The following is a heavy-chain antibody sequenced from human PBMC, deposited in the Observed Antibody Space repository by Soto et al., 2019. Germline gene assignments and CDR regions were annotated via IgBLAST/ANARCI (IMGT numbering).Heavy chain of an antibody. CDR2: IRNSGST. J-gene: IGHJ4*02. Sequence: SETLSLTCTVSGGSISSGDYYWSWIRQPPGKGLEWIGYIRNSGSTYYNPSLRSRVTISVDTSKNQFSLQLSSMTAADTAVYYCARGSGSYFDYWGQGNLVTVSS. CDR3: ARGSGSYFDY. V-gene: IGHV4-30-4*01. CDR1: GGSISSGDYY. D-gene: IGHD6-6*01.